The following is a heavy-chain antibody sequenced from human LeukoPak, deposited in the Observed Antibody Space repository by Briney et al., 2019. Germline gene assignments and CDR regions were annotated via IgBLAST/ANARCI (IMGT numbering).Heavy chain of an antibody. J-gene: IGHJ4*02. CDR2: IRYDGSNK. D-gene: IGHD7-27*01. CDR1: GFTFSSYG. CDR3: AKGTGDTGYYFDY. V-gene: IGHV3-30*02. Sequence: GSLRLSCAASGFTFSSYGMHWVRQAPGKGLEWVAFIRYDGSNKYYADSVKGRFTISRDNFKNTLYLQMSGLRAEDTAVYHCAKGTGDTGYYFDYWGQGTLVTVSS.